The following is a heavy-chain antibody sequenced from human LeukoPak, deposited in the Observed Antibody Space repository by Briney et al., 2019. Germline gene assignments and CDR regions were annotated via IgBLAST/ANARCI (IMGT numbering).Heavy chain of an antibody. D-gene: IGHD3-22*01. CDR1: GFTFSNAW. Sequence: GGSLRLSCAASGFTFSNAWMNWVRQAPGKGLEWVAVIWYDGSNRYYADPVKRRFTVSRDNSKNTLYLQMNSLRAEDTAVYYCARAKGVSTGYRPTDYWGQGTLVTVSS. V-gene: IGHV3-33*08. CDR2: IWYDGSNR. CDR3: ARAKGVSTGYRPTDY. J-gene: IGHJ4*02.